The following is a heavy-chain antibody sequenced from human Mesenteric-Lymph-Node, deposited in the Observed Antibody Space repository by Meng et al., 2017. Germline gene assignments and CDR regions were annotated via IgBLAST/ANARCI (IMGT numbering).Heavy chain of an antibody. CDR2: ISWDGGST. CDR3: AKAGSSSWYHTSYGMDV. CDR1: GFTFDDYA. D-gene: IGHD6-13*01. V-gene: IGHV3-43D*03. Sequence: GESLKISCAASGFTFDDYAMHWVRQAPGKGLEWVSLISWDGGSTYYADSVKGRFTISRDNSKNSLYLQMNSLRAEDTALYYCAKAGSSSWYHTSYGMDVSGQGTTVTVSS. J-gene: IGHJ6*02.